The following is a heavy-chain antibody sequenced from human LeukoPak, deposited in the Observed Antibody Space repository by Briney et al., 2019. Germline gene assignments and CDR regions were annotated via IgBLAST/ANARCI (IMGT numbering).Heavy chain of an antibody. D-gene: IGHD4-17*01. CDR3: AKSHTTVTTLGSDY. CDR1: GFTFSIYG. CDR2: ISYDGSNK. V-gene: IGHV3-30*18. Sequence: GRSLRLSCAASGFTFSIYGMHWVRQAPRKGLEWVAVISYDGSNKYYADSVKGRFTISRDNSKNTLYLQMNSLRAEDTAVYYCAKSHTTVTTLGSDYWGQGTLVTVSS. J-gene: IGHJ4*02.